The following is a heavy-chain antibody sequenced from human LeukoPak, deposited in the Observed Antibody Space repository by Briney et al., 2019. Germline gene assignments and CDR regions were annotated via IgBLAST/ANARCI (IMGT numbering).Heavy chain of an antibody. D-gene: IGHD5-18*01. CDR1: GGSISSGGYS. J-gene: IGHJ4*02. CDR2: IYHSGST. V-gene: IGHV4-30-2*01. CDR3: ASLSLRDSYGLFY. Sequence: KPSETLSLTCAVSGGSISSGGYSWSWIRQPPGKGLEWIGYIYHSGSTYYNPSLKSRVTISVDRSKNQFSLKLSSVTAADTAVYYCASLSLRDSYGLFYWGQGTLVTVSS.